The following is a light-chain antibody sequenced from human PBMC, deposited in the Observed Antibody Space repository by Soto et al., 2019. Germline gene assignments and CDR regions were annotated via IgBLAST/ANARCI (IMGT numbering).Light chain of an antibody. CDR1: SSDVGGYNY. CDR2: EVS. V-gene: IGLV2-14*01. J-gene: IGLJ2*01. CDR3: SSYTSSRTLV. Sequence: QSALTQPASVSGSPGQSITISCTGTSSDVGGYNYVSWYQQHPGKAPKLMIYEVSYRPSGFSNRFSGSKSGNTASLTISGLQAEDEADYHCSSYTSSRTLVFGGGTKLTVL.